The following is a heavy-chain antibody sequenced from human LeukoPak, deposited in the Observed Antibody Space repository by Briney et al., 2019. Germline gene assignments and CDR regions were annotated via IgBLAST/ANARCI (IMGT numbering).Heavy chain of an antibody. Sequence: GGSLRLSCAASGFTFSSYAMHWVRQAPGKGLEWVAFIRYDGSNKYYADSVKGRFTISRDNAKNSLYLQMNSLRAEDTAVYYCARVKFGESYAPKSYYYYYMDVWGKGTTVTISS. V-gene: IGHV3-30*02. CDR3: ARVKFGESYAPKSYYYYYMDV. CDR1: GFTFSSYA. J-gene: IGHJ6*03. CDR2: IRYDGSNK. D-gene: IGHD3-10*01.